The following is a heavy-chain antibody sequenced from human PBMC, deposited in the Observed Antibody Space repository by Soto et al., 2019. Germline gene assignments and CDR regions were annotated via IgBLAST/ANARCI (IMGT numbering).Heavy chain of an antibody. CDR2: INPSGGST. J-gene: IGHJ4*02. Sequence: RASVKVSCKASGYTFTSYYMHWVRQAPGQGLEWMGIINPSGGSTSYAQKFQGRVTMTRDTSTSTVYMELSSLRSEDTAVYYCARDQLNYYDSSGYGGPDYWGQGTLVTVSS. V-gene: IGHV1-46*01. D-gene: IGHD3-22*01. CDR3: ARDQLNYYDSSGYGGPDY. CDR1: GYTFTSYY.